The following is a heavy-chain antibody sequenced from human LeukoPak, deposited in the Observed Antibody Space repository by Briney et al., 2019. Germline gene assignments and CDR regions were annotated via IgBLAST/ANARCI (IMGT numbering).Heavy chain of an antibody. V-gene: IGHV3-23*01. CDR1: GFIFSSYA. CDR2: ISGASGTT. J-gene: IGHJ1*01. D-gene: IGHD2-21*02. CDR3: AVYCSGGCYSGLV. Sequence: GSPRLSCAASGFIFSSYAMTWVCQAPGKGLEWASTISGASGTTYYADSVKGRFTISRDNSKNTLYLQMNSLRAEDTAVYYCAVYCSGGCYSGLVWAEGNLVTVSS.